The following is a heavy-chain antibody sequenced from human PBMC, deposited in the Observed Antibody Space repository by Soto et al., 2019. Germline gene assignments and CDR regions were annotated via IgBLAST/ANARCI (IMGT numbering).Heavy chain of an antibody. CDR1: GFTFSSYV. V-gene: IGHV3-30*18. J-gene: IGHJ4*02. Sequence: GGSLRLSCAASGFTFSSYVMHGVRQAPGKGLEWVAVISYDGSNKYYADSVKGRFTISRDNSKNTLYLQMNSLRAEDTAVYYCAKDEPSSGWYVLKQGPFDYWGQGTLVTVSS. D-gene: IGHD6-19*01. CDR2: ISYDGSNK. CDR3: AKDEPSSGWYVLKQGPFDY.